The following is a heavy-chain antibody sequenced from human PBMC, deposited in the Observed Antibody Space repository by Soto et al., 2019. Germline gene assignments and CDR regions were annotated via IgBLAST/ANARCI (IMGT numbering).Heavy chain of an antibody. Sequence: GASVKVSCKASGYTFTGYYMHWVRQAPGQGFEWMGRISPKSGGTNYAQKFQGRVTMTWDTSLNTAYMELSSLMFEDTAVYYCARPPGYVSDWYYFDLWGQGTPVTVSS. J-gene: IGHJ4*02. CDR3: ARPPGYVSDWYYFDL. CDR2: ISPKSGGT. D-gene: IGHD3-9*01. CDR1: GYTFTGYY. V-gene: IGHV1-2*02.